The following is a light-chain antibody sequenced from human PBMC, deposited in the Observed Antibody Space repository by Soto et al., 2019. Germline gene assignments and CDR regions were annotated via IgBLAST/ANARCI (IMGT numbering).Light chain of an antibody. CDR3: QSYDSSLSAPYV. CDR2: GNS. CDR1: SSNIGAGYD. J-gene: IGLJ1*01. Sequence: LTQPPSVSGAPGQRVTISCTGSSSNIGAGYDVHWYQQLPGTAPKLLIYGNSNRPSGVPDRFSGSKSGTSASLAITGLQAEDEADYYCQSYDSSLSAPYVFGTGTKVTVL. V-gene: IGLV1-40*01.